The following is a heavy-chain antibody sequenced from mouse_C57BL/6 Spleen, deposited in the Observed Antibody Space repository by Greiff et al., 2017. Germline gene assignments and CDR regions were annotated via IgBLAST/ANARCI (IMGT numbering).Heavy chain of an antibody. CDR1: GYAFSSSW. CDR3: ARRDYYGSSYVDFDY. D-gene: IGHD1-1*01. CDR2: IYPGDGDT. J-gene: IGHJ2*01. Sequence: QVQLQQSGPELVKPGASVKISCKASGYAFSSSWMNWVKQRPGKGLEWIGRIYPGDGDTNYTGKFKGKATLTADKSSSTAYMQLSSRTSEDSAVYFCARRDYYGSSYVDFDYWGQGTTLTVSS. V-gene: IGHV1-82*01.